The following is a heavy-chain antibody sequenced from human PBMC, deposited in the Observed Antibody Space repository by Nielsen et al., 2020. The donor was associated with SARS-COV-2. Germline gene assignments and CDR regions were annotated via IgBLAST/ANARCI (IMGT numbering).Heavy chain of an antibody. CDR1: GFTFSKFP. CDR3: ARETLDHTSSFVDH. D-gene: IGHD3-10*01. V-gene: IGHV3-30-3*01. J-gene: IGHJ5*02. CDR2: ISYGGDNE. Sequence: GESLKISCAASGFTFSKFPMHWVRQAPGKGLEWLTIISYGGDNEHYADSVTGRFTVSRDNSKDTLHLQMSSLDPEDTAVYFCARETLDHTSSFVDHWGQGTLVTVSS.